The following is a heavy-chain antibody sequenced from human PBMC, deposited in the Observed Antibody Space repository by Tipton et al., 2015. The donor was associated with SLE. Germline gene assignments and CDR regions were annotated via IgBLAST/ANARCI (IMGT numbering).Heavy chain of an antibody. V-gene: IGHV4-59*08. Sequence: TLSLTCTVSGGSISSHYWSWIRQPPGKGLEWIGYIYYSGSTNYNPSLKSRVTISVDTSKNQFSLKLSSVTAADTAVYYCARQLGAAYYYYGMDVWGQGTTVTVSS. CDR2: IYYSGST. CDR3: ARQLGAAYYYYGMDV. J-gene: IGHJ6*02. D-gene: IGHD6-13*01. CDR1: GGSISSHY.